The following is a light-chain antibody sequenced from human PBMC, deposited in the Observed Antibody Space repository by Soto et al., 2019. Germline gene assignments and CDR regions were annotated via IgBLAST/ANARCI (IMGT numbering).Light chain of an antibody. Sequence: QSVLTQPASVSGSPGQSITISCTGTSSDVGGYHYVSWYQQHPGKAPKVMIYDVTDRPSGVCNRFSGSKSGDTASLTISGLQAEDDADYYCSSYTSSSTLVFGGGTKLTVL. CDR2: DVT. CDR3: SSYTSSSTLV. V-gene: IGLV2-14*01. CDR1: SSDVGGYHY. J-gene: IGLJ2*01.